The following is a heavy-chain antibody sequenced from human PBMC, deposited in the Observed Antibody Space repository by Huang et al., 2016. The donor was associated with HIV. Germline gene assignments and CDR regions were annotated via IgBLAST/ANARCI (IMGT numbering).Heavy chain of an antibody. CDR2: IYPGYSDT. Sequence: EVQLVQSGAEVKKPGESLKISCKGSGYRFRSNWIGWVRQMPGKGLGWMGIIYPGYSDTRYSPSCQGQVTISADKSINTAYLQWSSLKASDTAMYYCARLIGSPSFYYGLDVWGQGTTVTVSS. CDR1: GYRFRSNW. D-gene: IGHD3-10*01. CDR3: ARLIGSPSFYYGLDV. J-gene: IGHJ6*02. V-gene: IGHV5-51*01.